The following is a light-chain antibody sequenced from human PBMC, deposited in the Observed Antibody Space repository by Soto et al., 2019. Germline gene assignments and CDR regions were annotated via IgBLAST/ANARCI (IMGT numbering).Light chain of an antibody. J-gene: IGKJ1*01. CDR1: QRVSSRY. V-gene: IGKV3-20*01. CDR3: QQYYHSPRT. Sequence: EIVLTQSPGTLSLSPGERATISCRASQRVSSRYFAWFQQRPGQVPSLLIFGSSSRAPGIPDRFSGSGSGTDFTLTISRLEPEDFGVYYCQQYYHSPRTFGQGTKVEIK. CDR2: GSS.